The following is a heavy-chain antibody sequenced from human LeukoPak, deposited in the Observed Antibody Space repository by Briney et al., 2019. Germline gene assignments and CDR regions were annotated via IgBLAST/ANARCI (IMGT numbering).Heavy chain of an antibody. J-gene: IGHJ3*02. Sequence: PSETLSLTCAVYGGSFSGYYWSWVRQPPGKGLEWIGEINHSGSTNYNPSLKSRVTISVDTSKNQFSLKLSSATAADTAVYYCARGRRYYYDSSGYWEAFDIWGQGTMVTVSS. D-gene: IGHD3-22*01. CDR3: ARGRRYYYDSSGYWEAFDI. CDR1: GGSFSGYY. V-gene: IGHV4-34*01. CDR2: INHSGST.